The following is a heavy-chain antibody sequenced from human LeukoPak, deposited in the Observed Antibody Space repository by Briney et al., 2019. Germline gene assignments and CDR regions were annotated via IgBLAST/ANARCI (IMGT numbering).Heavy chain of an antibody. Sequence: SCKVSGYTLTELSMHWVRQAPGKGLEWVAVISYDGSNKYYADSVKGRFTISRDNSKNTLYLQMNSLRAEDTAVYYCARDREFGELLFDYWGQGTLVTVSS. V-gene: IGHV3-30*04. CDR2: ISYDGSNK. J-gene: IGHJ4*02. CDR3: ARDREFGELLFDY. D-gene: IGHD3-10*01. CDR1: GYTLTELS.